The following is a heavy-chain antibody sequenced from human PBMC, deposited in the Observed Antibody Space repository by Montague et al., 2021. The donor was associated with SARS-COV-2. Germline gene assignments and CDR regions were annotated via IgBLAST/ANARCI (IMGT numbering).Heavy chain of an antibody. Sequence: SLRLSCAASEFTFSSYAMSWVRQAPGKGLEWVSAISGSGGRTYYADSVKGRFTFSRDNSKNTLYLQMNSLRAEDTAVYYCAKAAFGSSSYFDYWGQGTLVTVSS. D-gene: IGHD6-13*01. J-gene: IGHJ4*02. V-gene: IGHV3-23*01. CDR1: EFTFSSYA. CDR3: AKAAFGSSSYFDY. CDR2: ISGSGGRT.